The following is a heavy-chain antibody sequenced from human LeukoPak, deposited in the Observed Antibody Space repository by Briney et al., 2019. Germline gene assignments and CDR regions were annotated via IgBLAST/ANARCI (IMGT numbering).Heavy chain of an antibody. V-gene: IGHV3-21*01. J-gene: IGHJ6*02. CDR2: ISSSSSYI. D-gene: IGHD2-15*01. CDR1: GVTLSDHH. CDR3: TRDPTPRYCSGGSCYTHYGMDV. Sequence: GGSLRLSCAASGVTLSDHHMDWVRQAPGKGLEWVSSISSSSSYIYYADSVKGRLTISRDNAKNSLYLQMNSLRAEDTAVYYCTRDPTPRYCSGGSCYTHYGMDVWGQGTTVTVSS.